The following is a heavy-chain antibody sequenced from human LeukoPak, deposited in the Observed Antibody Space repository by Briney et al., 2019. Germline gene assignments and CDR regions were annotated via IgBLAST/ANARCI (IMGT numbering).Heavy chain of an antibody. CDR2: ISSNGGST. CDR3: AKDLDYGDCISVYYYYMDV. V-gene: IGHV3-64*01. D-gene: IGHD4-17*01. Sequence: GGSLRLSCAASGFTFSSYAMHWVRQAPGKGLEYVSAISSNGGSTYYANSVKGRFTISRDNSKNTLYLQMNSLRAEDTAVYYCAKDLDYGDCISVYYYYMDVWGKGTTVTISS. J-gene: IGHJ6*03. CDR1: GFTFSSYA.